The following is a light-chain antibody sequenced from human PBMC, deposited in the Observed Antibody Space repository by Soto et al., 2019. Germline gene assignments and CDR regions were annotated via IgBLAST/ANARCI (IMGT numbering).Light chain of an antibody. CDR3: QVWDSSSDHVV. CDR1: NIGSKS. V-gene: IGLV3-21*04. J-gene: IGLJ2*01. Sequence: SYELTQPPSVSVAPGKTARITCGGTNIGSKSVHWYQQKPGQAPVLVIYYDSDRPSGIPERFSGSNSGNTATLTMSRVEAGDEADYYCQVWDSSSDHVVFGGGTKLTVL. CDR2: YDS.